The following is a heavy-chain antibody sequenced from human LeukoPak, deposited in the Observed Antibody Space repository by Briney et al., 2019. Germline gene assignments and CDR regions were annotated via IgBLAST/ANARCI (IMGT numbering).Heavy chain of an antibody. CDR2: ISYPAST. CDR3: ASPGSGYYYAAD. V-gene: IGHV4-39*01. D-gene: IGHD3-22*01. CDR1: VGSLTSTSSF. J-gene: IGHJ4*02. Sequence: SETLSLTCTVSVGSLTSTSSFWGWIRQSPGKGLEWIGSISYPASTYYNPSLKTRITMSLDASKNQFSLRLDCVTAADTALYFCASPGSGYYYAADWGQGTLVTVSS.